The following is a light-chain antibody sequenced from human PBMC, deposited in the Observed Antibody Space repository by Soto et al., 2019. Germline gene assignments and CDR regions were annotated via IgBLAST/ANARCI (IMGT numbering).Light chain of an antibody. Sequence: ELVMTQSQATLSVSPGERASLSCRASQSIDGNLAWLQHKRGQAPRLPIYSASTRATCITARFIGSGSGTEYTLSVSSLQSEDFAIYYCQQFHNWPWTFGQGTKVEIK. CDR1: QSIDGN. J-gene: IGKJ1*01. CDR3: QQFHNWPWT. CDR2: SAS. V-gene: IGKV3-15*01.